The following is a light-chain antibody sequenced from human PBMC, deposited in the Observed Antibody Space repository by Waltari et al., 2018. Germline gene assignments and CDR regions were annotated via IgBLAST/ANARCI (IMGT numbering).Light chain of an antibody. V-gene: IGLV2-11*01. CDR3: CSYAGSYTFNVV. CDR2: DVS. J-gene: IGLJ2*01. Sequence: QSALTQPRSVSGSPGQSVTISCTGTSSDVGGYNYVSWYQQHPGKAPKLMIYDVSKRPSGVPDRSSGSKSGNTASLTISGIQAEDEADYYCCSYAGSYTFNVVFGGGTKLTVL. CDR1: SSDVGGYNY.